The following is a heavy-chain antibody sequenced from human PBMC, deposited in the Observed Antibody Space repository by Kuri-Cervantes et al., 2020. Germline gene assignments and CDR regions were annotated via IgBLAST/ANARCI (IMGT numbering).Heavy chain of an antibody. Sequence: GESLKISCAASGFTFKLYVMNWVRQAPGKGLEWVSGISDRGGSTYYADPVKGRFSISRDNSKNTLYLQMNSLRAEDTAVYYCARDLFQYSGAGYWGQGTLVTVSS. CDR2: ISDRGGST. V-gene: IGHV3-23*01. D-gene: IGHD2/OR15-2a*01. CDR3: ARDLFQYSGAGY. J-gene: IGHJ4*02. CDR1: GFTFKLYV.